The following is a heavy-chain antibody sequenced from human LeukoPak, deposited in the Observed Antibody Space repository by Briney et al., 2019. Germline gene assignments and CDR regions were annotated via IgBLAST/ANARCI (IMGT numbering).Heavy chain of an antibody. CDR1: GGSISSNNYY. Sequence: SETLSLTCTVSGGSISSNNYYWGWIRQPPGKGLEWIESLYYSGSAYYNPSLKSRVTISVDASKNQFSLKLSSVTAADTGVYYCARTYDYIWGSFRSHSFDSWGQGTLVTVSS. CDR2: LYYSGSA. J-gene: IGHJ4*02. V-gene: IGHV4-39*01. D-gene: IGHD3-16*02. CDR3: ARTYDYIWGSFRSHSFDS.